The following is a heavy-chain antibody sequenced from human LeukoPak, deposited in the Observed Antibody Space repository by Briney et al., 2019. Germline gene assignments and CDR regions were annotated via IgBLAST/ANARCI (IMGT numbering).Heavy chain of an antibody. CDR3: ARRRYCSSTSCLHLYFDY. CDR1: GGSINSYY. J-gene: IGHJ4*02. V-gene: IGHV4-59*08. CDR2: IYYSGST. Sequence: SETLSLTCTVSGGSINSYYWSWIRQPPGKGLEWVGYIYYSGSTNYNPSLKSRVTISVDTSKNQFSLKLSSVTAADTAVYYCARRRYCSSTSCLHLYFDYWGQGTLVTVSS. D-gene: IGHD2-2*01.